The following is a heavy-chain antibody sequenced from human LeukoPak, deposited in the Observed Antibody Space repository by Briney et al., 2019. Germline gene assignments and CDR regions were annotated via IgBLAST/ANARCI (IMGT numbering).Heavy chain of an antibody. CDR1: GFTFSDYY. J-gene: IGHJ6*03. Sequence: GGSLRLSCAASGFTFSDYYMSWIRQAPGKGLEWVSYISSSGSTIYYADSVKGRFTISRGNAKNSLYLQMNSLRAEDTAVYYCARVPRSYYYYYYMDVWGKGTTVTVSS. V-gene: IGHV3-11*04. CDR2: ISSSGSTI. CDR3: ARVPRSYYYYYYMDV.